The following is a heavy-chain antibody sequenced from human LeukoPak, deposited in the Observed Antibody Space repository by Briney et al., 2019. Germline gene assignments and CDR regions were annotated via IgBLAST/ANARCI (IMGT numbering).Heavy chain of an antibody. V-gene: IGHV1-24*01. Sequence: ASVKVSCKVSGYTLTELSMHWVRQAPGKGLEWMGGFDPEDGETIYAQKFQGRVTMTEDTSTDTAYMELSSLRSEDTAVYYCATMVRGVFNRPFDYWGQGTLVTVSS. CDR1: GYTLTELS. CDR2: FDPEDGET. CDR3: ATMVRGVFNRPFDY. D-gene: IGHD3-10*01. J-gene: IGHJ4*02.